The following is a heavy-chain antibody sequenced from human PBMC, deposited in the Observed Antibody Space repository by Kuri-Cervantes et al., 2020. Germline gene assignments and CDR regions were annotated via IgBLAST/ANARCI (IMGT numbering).Heavy chain of an antibody. CDR1: GGTFSTYA. CDR3: AGASEWWIQWGDY. CDR2: MNPNSGNT. V-gene: IGHV1-8*02. D-gene: IGHD5-12*01. J-gene: IGHJ4*02. Sequence: ASVKVSCKASGGTFSTYAINWVRQAPGQGLEWMGWMNPNSGNTGYAQKFQGRLTMTRNTSISTAYMELSSLRSEDTAVYYCAGASEWWIQWGDYWGQGTLVTVSS.